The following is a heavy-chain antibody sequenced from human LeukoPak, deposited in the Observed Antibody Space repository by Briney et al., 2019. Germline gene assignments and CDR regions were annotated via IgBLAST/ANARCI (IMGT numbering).Heavy chain of an antibody. CDR2: IHYSGST. CDR1: GYSISSGFY. Sequence: SETLSLPCTVSGYSISSGFYLGWIRQPPGNGPEWIGNIHYSGSTYHKPSLKSRVTISVDTSKNQFSLKLSSVTAADTAMYYCARIMTTVTTFAFDIWGQGTMVTVSS. CDR3: ARIMTTVTTFAFDI. V-gene: IGHV4-38-2*02. J-gene: IGHJ3*02. D-gene: IGHD4-17*01.